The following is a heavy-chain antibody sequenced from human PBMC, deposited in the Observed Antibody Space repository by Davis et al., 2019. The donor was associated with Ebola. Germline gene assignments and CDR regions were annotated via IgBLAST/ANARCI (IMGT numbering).Heavy chain of an antibody. Sequence: PGGSLRLSCAASGFTFSDYYMSWIRQAPGKGLEWVSAISGSGGSTYYADSVKGRFTISRDNSKNTLYLQMNSLRAEDTAVYYCAKDWSNLAIVVVPAPFDYWGQGTLVTVSS. D-gene: IGHD2-2*01. J-gene: IGHJ4*02. CDR1: GFTFSDYY. CDR3: AKDWSNLAIVVVPAPFDY. V-gene: IGHV3-23*01. CDR2: ISGSGGST.